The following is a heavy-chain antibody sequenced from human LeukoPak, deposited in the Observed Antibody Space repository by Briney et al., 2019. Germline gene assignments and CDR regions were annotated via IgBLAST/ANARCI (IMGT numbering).Heavy chain of an antibody. CDR2: ISGSGGST. CDR1: GFTFSSYA. Sequence: PGGSLRLSCAASGFTFSSYAMSWVRQAPGKGLEWVPAISGSGGSTYYADSVKGRFTISRDNSKNTLYLQINSLRAEDTAVYYCAKVPQLYHYYGMDVWGQGTTVTVSS. J-gene: IGHJ6*02. CDR3: AKVPQLYHYYGMDV. D-gene: IGHD1-1*01. V-gene: IGHV3-23*01.